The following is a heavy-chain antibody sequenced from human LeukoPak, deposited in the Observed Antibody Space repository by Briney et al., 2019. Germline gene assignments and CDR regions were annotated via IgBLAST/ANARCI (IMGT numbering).Heavy chain of an antibody. CDR3: ARQSGGSYVYFDY. J-gene: IGHJ4*02. V-gene: IGHV4-4*07. D-gene: IGHD2-15*01. Sequence: SETLSLTCTVSGGSISSYYWSWIRQPAGKGLEWIGRISAAENTNYNPSLKSRVTISVDKSKNQFSLKLSSVTAAATAVYFCARQSGGSYVYFDYWGQGTLVTVSS. CDR1: GGSISSYY. CDR2: ISAAENT.